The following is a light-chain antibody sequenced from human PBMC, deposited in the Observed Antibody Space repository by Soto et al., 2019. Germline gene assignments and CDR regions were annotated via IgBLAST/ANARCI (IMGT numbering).Light chain of an antibody. Sequence: SYELTQPPSVSVAPGKTARITCGGNNIGSKSVHWYQQKPGQAPVLVIYYDSDRPSGIPERFSGCNSGNTATLTISRVEDGDEADYYCQVWDSSSDHPYVFGTGTKVTVL. V-gene: IGLV3-21*04. CDR3: QVWDSSSDHPYV. J-gene: IGLJ1*01. CDR1: NIGSKS. CDR2: YDS.